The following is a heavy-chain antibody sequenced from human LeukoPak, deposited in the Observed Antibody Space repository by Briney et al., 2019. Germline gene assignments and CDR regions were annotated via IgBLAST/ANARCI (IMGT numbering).Heavy chain of an antibody. V-gene: IGHV1-69*04. D-gene: IGHD3-9*01. CDR1: GGTFSSYA. CDR2: IIPILGIA. J-gene: IGHJ6*02. CDR3: ASVLRYFDWLLSPYYYGMDV. Sequence: ASVKVSCKASGGTFSSYAISWVRQAPGQGLEWMGRIIPILGIANYAQKFQGRVTITADKSTSTAYMELSSLRSEDTAVYYCASVLRYFDWLLSPYYYGMDVWGQGTTVTVSS.